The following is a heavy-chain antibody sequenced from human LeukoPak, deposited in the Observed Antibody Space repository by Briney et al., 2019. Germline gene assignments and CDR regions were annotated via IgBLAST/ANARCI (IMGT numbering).Heavy chain of an antibody. J-gene: IGHJ6*02. CDR2: INPNSGAT. CDR3: ARGATVFGVVISYGMDV. CDR1: GYTFTGYS. V-gene: IGHV1-2*06. D-gene: IGHD3-3*01. Sequence: ASVKVSCKASGYTFTGYSMHWERQAPGQWLEWMGRINPNSGATNSAQKFQGRVTMTSVTSSSTAYMEVSRLRFDDTAVYYCARGATVFGVVISYGMDVWGQGTTVTVSS.